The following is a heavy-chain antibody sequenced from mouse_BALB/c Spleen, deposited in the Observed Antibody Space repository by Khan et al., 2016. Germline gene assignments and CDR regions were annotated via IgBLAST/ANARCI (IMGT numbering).Heavy chain of an antibody. J-gene: IGHJ4*01. CDR2: INTNTGEP. D-gene: IGHD2-10*02. CDR3: ARWYGNYALDY. Sequence: QIQLVQSGPKLKKPGETVKISCKASGYTFTNYGMIWVRQAPGTGLKWVGWINTNTGEPTYAEEFQGRFAFSLETSASTAYLQINNIKNEDTSTYFCARWYGNYALDYWGQGTSVTVSS. V-gene: IGHV9-3*02. CDR1: GYTFTNYG.